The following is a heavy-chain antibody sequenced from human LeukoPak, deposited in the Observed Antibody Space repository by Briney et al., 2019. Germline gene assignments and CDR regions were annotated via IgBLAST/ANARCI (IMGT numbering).Heavy chain of an antibody. CDR3: AREVWQLGAGDY. D-gene: IGHD6-6*01. CDR2: ISAYNGNA. Sequence: ASVKVSCKASGYTFTSYGISWVRQAPGQGLEWMGWISAYNGNANYAQKLQGRVTMTTDTSTSTAYMELRSLRSDDTAVYYCAREVWQLGAGDYWGQGTLVTVPS. CDR1: GYTFTSYG. J-gene: IGHJ4*02. V-gene: IGHV1-18*01.